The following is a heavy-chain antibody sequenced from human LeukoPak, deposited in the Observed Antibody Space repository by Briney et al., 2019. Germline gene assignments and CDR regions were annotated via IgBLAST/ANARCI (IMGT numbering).Heavy chain of an antibody. J-gene: IGHJ5*02. Sequence: SETLSLTCTVSGGSISSYYWSWIRQPAGKGLEWIGRIYTSGSTNYNPSLKSRVTMSVDTSKNQFSLKLSSVTAADTAVYYCARDGDYYDSSGQFKALNWFDPWGQGTLVTVSS. CDR1: GGSISSYY. D-gene: IGHD3-22*01. V-gene: IGHV4-4*07. CDR2: IYTSGST. CDR3: ARDGDYYDSSGQFKALNWFDP.